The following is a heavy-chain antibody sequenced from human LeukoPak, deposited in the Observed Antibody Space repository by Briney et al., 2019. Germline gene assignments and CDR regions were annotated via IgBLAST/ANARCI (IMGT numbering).Heavy chain of an antibody. CDR2: IKSKTDGGTT. CDR1: GFTFGDHA. Sequence: GGSLRLSCTASGFTFGDHAMSWVRQAPGKGLEWVGRIKSKTDGGTTDYAAPVKGRFTISRDDSKNTLYLQMNSLKTEDTAVYYCTTAIIVVVPAAMGRLYYFDYWGQGTLVTVSS. D-gene: IGHD2-2*01. V-gene: IGHV3-15*01. J-gene: IGHJ4*02. CDR3: TTAIIVVVPAAMGRLYYFDY.